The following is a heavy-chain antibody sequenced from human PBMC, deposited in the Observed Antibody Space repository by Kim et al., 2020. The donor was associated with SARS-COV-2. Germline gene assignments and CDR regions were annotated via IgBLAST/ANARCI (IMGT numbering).Heavy chain of an antibody. CDR1: GFTFRSYW. CDR3: AREVDTRGAYY. D-gene: IGHD5-18*01. Sequence: GGSLRLSCVVSGFTFRSYWMHWVRQAPGKGLVWVARINGDGYVNNDGSTTKYAESVKGRFTISRDDARNTLYLQMNSLRAEDTAVYYCAREVDTRGAYY. J-gene: IGHJ6*01. CDR2: INGDGYVNNDGSTT. V-gene: IGHV3-74*03.